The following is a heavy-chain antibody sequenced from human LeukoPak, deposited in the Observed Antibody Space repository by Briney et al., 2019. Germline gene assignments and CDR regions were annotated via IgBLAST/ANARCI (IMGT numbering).Heavy chain of an antibody. D-gene: IGHD2-8*01. CDR2: INHSGST. CDR1: GGSFIGNY. CDR3: ARRDRPGMLDY. J-gene: IGHJ4*02. Sequence: SETLSLTCAVYGGSFIGNYWSWIRQPPGKGLEWIGEINHSGSTNYNPSLKSRVTISVDTSKNQFSLKLSSVTAADTAVYYCARRDRPGMLDYWGQGTLVTVSS. V-gene: IGHV4-34*01.